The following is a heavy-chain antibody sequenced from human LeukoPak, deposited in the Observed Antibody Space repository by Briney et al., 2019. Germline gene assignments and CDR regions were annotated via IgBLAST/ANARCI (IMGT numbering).Heavy chain of an antibody. J-gene: IGHJ4*02. D-gene: IGHD3-10*01. CDR1: GGSISCYY. Sequence: PSETLSLTCTVSGGSISCYYWSWIRQPPGKGLEWIGYFYYSGSTKYNPSLKSRVTISVDTSKTQFSLKLNSVTAADTAVYYCARIGAQSGNYWGQGTLVTVSS. CDR3: ARIGAQSGNY. CDR2: FYYSGST. V-gene: IGHV4-59*01.